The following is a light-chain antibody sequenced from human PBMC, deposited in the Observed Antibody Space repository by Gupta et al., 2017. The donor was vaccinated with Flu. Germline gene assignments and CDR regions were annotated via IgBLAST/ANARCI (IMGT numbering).Light chain of an antibody. J-gene: IGKJ4*01. CDR2: GLS. CDR3: QQYGNIPIT. Sequence: DTLSLSPGERATLSCRASQSLTNRYFAWYQQKPGQAPRLLIYGLSSRATGIPDRFSGSGSGTDFTLTISRLEPEDFAVYYCQQYGNIPITFGGGTKVEIK. CDR1: QSLTNRY. V-gene: IGKV3-20*01.